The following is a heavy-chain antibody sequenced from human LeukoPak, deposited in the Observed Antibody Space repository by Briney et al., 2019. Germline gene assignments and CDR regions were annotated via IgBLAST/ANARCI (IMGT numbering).Heavy chain of an antibody. CDR3: ARKGGSGWPLDY. D-gene: IGHD6-19*01. Sequence: LEASVKVSCKASGYTFTGYYMHWVRQAPGQGLEWMGWINPNSGGTNYAQKFQGRVTMTRDTSISTAYMELSRLRSDDTAVYYCARKGGSGWPLDYWGQGTLVTVSS. J-gene: IGHJ4*02. CDR2: INPNSGGT. CDR1: GYTFTGYY. V-gene: IGHV1-2*02.